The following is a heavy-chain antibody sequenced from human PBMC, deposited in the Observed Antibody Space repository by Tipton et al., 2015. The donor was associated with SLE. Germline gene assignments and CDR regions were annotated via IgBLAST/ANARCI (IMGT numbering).Heavy chain of an antibody. D-gene: IGHD6-19*01. Sequence: SLRLSCAASGFTLRSYEMNWVRQAPGKGLEWVSYISSTGSTKYYADSVKGRFTISRDNAKNSLSLQVNSLRAEDTAVYYCAKEFIGYSSGWYGDYYYGKDVWGQGTTVTVSS. CDR2: ISSTGSTK. V-gene: IGHV3-48*03. J-gene: IGHJ6*02. CDR1: GFTLRSYE. CDR3: AKEFIGYSSGWYGDYYYGKDV.